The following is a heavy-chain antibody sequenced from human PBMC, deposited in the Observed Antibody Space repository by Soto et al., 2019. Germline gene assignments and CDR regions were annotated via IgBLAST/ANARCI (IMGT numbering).Heavy chain of an antibody. Sequence: EVQLLESGGGLVQPGGSLRLSCAASGFTFSSYAMSWVRQAPGKGLEWVSAISGRGGSTYYADSVKGRFTISRDNSKNTMYLQMNSLRAEAKAVYYCAKMGGSNQNSRGETNWFDPWGQGTLVTVSS. V-gene: IGHV3-23*01. J-gene: IGHJ5*02. CDR1: GFTFSSYA. CDR3: AKMGGSNQNSRGETNWFDP. D-gene: IGHD1-7*01. CDR2: ISGRGGST.